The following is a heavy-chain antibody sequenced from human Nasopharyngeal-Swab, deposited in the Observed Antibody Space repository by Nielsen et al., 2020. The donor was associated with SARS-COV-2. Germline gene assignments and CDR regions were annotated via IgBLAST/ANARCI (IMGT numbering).Heavy chain of an antibody. D-gene: IGHD4-23*01. CDR3: AKGNYGGKVDS. Sequence: GGSLRLSCAASGFTFSSYSMNWVRQAPGKGLEWVSSISSSSSYIYYADSVKGRFTISRDNSENSLYLQMNSLRIEDTALYYCAKGNYGGKVDSWGQGTLVTVSS. V-gene: IGHV3-21*04. CDR2: ISSSSSYI. CDR1: GFTFSSYS. J-gene: IGHJ4*02.